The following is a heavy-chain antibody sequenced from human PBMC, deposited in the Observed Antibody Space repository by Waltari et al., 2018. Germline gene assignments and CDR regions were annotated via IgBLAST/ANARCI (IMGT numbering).Heavy chain of an antibody. J-gene: IGHJ5*02. D-gene: IGHD6-19*01. Sequence: QLTLKESGPTLVKPTQTPTLTCTFPRFSLSISRLVVAWIRHSPGKALEWLAPLYWNDDKRYSPSLKSRLTITKDTSKNQVVLTMTNMDPVDTATYYCARRGWLVPGYNWFDPWGQGTLVTVSS. CDR1: RFSLSISRLV. CDR3: ARRGWLVPGYNWFDP. CDR2: LYWNDDK. V-gene: IGHV2-5*01.